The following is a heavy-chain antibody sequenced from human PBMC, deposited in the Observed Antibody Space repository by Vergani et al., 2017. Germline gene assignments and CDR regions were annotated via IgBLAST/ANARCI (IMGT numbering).Heavy chain of an antibody. CDR3: ARVVFGAYFDY. J-gene: IGHJ4*02. Sequence: EVQLVESGGGLVQPGGSLRLSCAASGFTFSNYNMNWVRQAPGKGLEWVSYISSSSSTIYYADSVKGRFTISRDNAKNSLYLQRNSLRDEDTAVYYCARVVFGAYFDYWGQGTLVTVSS. CDR2: ISSSSSTI. D-gene: IGHD3-3*01. V-gene: IGHV3-48*02. CDR1: GFTFSNYN.